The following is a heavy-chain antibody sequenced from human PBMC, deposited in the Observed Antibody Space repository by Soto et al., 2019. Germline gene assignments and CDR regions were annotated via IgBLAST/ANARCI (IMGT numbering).Heavy chain of an antibody. CDR2: IPVIGERR. V-gene: IGHV3-23*01. CDR3: AREGDRYGTVCFDS. D-gene: IGHD1-1*01. Sequence: EVQLLDSGGGLVQPGGSLRLSCAASGFTFSSYGMSWVRQAPGKGLEWVAGIPVIGERRYYADSVKGRFTISRDNAKNTLYLQMNRLRGEDAAVYFCAREGDRYGTVCFDSWGQGTLVTVSS. J-gene: IGHJ4*02. CDR1: GFTFSSYG.